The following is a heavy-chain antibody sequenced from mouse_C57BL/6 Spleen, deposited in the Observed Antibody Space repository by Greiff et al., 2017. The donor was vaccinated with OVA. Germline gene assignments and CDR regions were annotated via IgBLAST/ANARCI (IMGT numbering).Heavy chain of an antibody. V-gene: IGHV1-76*01. CDR2: IFPGSGNT. CDR1: GYTFTDYY. J-gene: IGHJ3*01. D-gene: IGHD4-1*02. Sequence: QVQLKESGAELVRPGASVKLSCKASGYTFTDYYINWVKQRPGQGLEWIARIFPGSGNTYYNEKFKGKATLTAEKSSSTAYMQLSSLTSEDSAVYFCAINWDGDPAWFAYWGQGTLVTVSA. CDR3: AINWDGDPAWFAY.